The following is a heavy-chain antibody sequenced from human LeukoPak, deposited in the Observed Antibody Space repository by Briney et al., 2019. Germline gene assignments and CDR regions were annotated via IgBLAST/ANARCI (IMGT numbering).Heavy chain of an antibody. CDR3: ARVGILTGYDKDNWFDP. J-gene: IGHJ5*02. D-gene: IGHD3-9*01. CDR1: GGSFSGYY. Sequence: SETLSLTCAVYGGSFSGYYWSWIRHPPGKGLEWIGEINHSGSTNYNPSLKSRVTISVDTSKKQFSLKLSSVTAADTAVYYCARVGILTGYDKDNWFDPWGQGTLVTVSS. CDR2: INHSGST. V-gene: IGHV4-34*01.